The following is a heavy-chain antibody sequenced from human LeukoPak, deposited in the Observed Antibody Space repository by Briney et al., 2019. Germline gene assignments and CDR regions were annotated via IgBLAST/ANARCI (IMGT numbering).Heavy chain of an antibody. Sequence: GGSLRLSCAASGFTFSSCWMNWVRQAPGKGLEWVSIISSSGSDTYYADSVKGRFTIARDNPQNTLYLQMNILRADDTAIYYCARQGEGTTDYWGQGTLVTVSS. CDR1: GFTFSSCW. CDR2: ISSSGSDT. V-gene: IGHV3-23*01. D-gene: IGHD2/OR15-2a*01. CDR3: ARQGEGTTDY. J-gene: IGHJ4*02.